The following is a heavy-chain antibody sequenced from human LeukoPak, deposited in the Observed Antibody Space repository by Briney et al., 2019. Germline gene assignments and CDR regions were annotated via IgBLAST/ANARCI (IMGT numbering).Heavy chain of an antibody. V-gene: IGHV3-33*01. CDR3: ARARQGILTRYYLDY. D-gene: IGHD3-9*01. J-gene: IGHJ4*02. CDR2: IWYGVSNK. CDR1: EFTFGSYG. Sequence: GGSLRLSCAACEFTFGSYGMHWVRQAPGKGLEWVTVIWYGVSNKYYTESVKGRFTISRENSKDTLSLQMNRLRAEDTAVYYCARARQGILTRYYLDYWGQGTLVTVSS.